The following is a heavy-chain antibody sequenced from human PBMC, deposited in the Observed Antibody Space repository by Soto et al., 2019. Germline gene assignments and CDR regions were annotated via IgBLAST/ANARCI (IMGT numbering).Heavy chain of an antibody. V-gene: IGHV4-30-4*01. CDR1: GGSISSGDYY. CDR3: ARSDRITIFGVVIPSGFDP. Sequence: QVQLQESGPGLVMPSQTLSLTCTVSGGSISSGDYYWSWIRQPPGKGLEWIGYIYYSGSTYYNPSLKSRVTISVDTSKHQFSLKLSSVTAADTAVYYCARSDRITIFGVVIPSGFDPWGQGTLVTVSS. D-gene: IGHD3-3*01. CDR2: IYYSGST. J-gene: IGHJ5*02.